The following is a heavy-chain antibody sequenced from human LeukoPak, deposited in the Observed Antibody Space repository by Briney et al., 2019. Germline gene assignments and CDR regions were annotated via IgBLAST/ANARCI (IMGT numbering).Heavy chain of an antibody. CDR2: ISSSGSTI. D-gene: IGHD3-22*01. CDR3: ATGSGYYLYYFDY. J-gene: IGHJ4*02. CDR1: GFTFSSYE. Sequence: GGSLGLSCAASGFTFSSYEMNWVRQAPGKGLEWVSYISSSGSTIYYADSVKGRFTISRDNAKNSLYLQMNSLRAEDTAVYYCATGSGYYLYYFDYWGQGTLVTVSS. V-gene: IGHV3-48*03.